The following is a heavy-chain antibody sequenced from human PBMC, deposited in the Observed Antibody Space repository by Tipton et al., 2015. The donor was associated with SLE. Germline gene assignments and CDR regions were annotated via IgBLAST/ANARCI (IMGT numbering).Heavy chain of an antibody. J-gene: IGHJ4*02. CDR1: GFTFSSYA. CDR3: AKDHYCNYGGYFDY. V-gene: IGHV3-23*01. D-gene: IGHD4-11*01. CDR2: ISGSGGST. Sequence: YLRLSCAASGFTFSSYAMSWVRQAPGKGVEWVSAISGSGGSTYYADSVKGRFTISRDNSKNTLYLQMNSLRAEDTAVYYCAKDHYCNYGGYFDYWGQGTLVTVSS.